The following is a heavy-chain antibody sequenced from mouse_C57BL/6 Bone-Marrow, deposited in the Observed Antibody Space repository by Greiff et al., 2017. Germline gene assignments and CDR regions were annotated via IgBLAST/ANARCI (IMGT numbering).Heavy chain of an antibody. V-gene: IGHV1-81*01. Sequence: VKLQESGAELARPGASVKLSCKASGYTFTSYGISWVKQRTGQGLEWIGEIYPRSGNTYYNEKFKGKATLTADKSSSTAYMELRSLTSEDSAVYFCARCSSSWFAYWGQGTLVTVSA. J-gene: IGHJ3*01. D-gene: IGHD1-1*01. CDR2: IYPRSGNT. CDR3: ARCSSSWFAY. CDR1: GYTFTSYG.